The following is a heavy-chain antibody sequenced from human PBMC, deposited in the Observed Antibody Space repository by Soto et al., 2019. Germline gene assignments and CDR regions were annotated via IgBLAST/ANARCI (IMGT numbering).Heavy chain of an antibody. CDR2: ISPEGFNT. CDR3: VSWVSAHFDY. CDR1: DFTFDGHG. J-gene: IGHJ4*02. D-gene: IGHD2-8*01. V-gene: IGHV3-23*01. Sequence: GGSLRPSCAASDFTFDGHGMSWVRQAPGKGPEWVSTISPEGFNTHYADSVRGRFIIYRDNSRNTVDLHMSSLRVEDTAIYYFVSWVSAHFDYWGQGTPVTVSS.